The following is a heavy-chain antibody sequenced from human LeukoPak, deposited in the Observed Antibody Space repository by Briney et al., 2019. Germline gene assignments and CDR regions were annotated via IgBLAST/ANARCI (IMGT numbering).Heavy chain of an antibody. CDR2: INRGGSEK. D-gene: IGHD1-1*01. J-gene: IGHJ4*02. CDR1: GFTFSTFW. CDR3: ARGGTFVSDY. Sequence: PGGSLRLSCAASGFTFSTFWMSWVRQAPGKGLEWVANINRGGSEKYYVDSMKGRFTVSRDNTKNSLYLQMDSLRAEDTAVYYCARGGTFVSDYWGQGTLVTVSS. V-gene: IGHV3-7*01.